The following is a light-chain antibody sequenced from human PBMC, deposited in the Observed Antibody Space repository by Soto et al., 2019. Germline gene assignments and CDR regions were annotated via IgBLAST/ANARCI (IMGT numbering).Light chain of an antibody. Sequence: QSVLNQPASVSGSPGQSIPISCTGTSSDVGSYSLVSWYQQHPGKAPKLIIYEVSKRPSGVSNRFSGSKSGNTASLTISGLQAEDEADYYCCSYAGNGFYVIGTGTEVTVL. J-gene: IGLJ1*01. CDR1: SSDVGSYSL. CDR3: CSYAGNGFYV. CDR2: EVS. V-gene: IGLV2-23*02.